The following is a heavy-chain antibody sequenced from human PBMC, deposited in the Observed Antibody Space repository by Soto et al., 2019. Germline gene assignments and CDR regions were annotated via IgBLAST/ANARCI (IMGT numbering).Heavy chain of an antibody. CDR3: AHSVHQELLWFGESQVWFDP. V-gene: IGHV2-5*02. CDR1: WFSLSTCGVG. J-gene: IGHJ5*02. Sequence: GAGPTLVKPPQTLTLTCPFSWFSLSTCGVGVGWIPPPPGKAPEWLALIYWDDDKRYSPSLKSRLTITKDTSKNQVVLTMTNMDPVDTATYYCAHSVHQELLWFGESQVWFDPWGQGTLVTVSS. CDR2: IYWDDDK. D-gene: IGHD3-10*01.